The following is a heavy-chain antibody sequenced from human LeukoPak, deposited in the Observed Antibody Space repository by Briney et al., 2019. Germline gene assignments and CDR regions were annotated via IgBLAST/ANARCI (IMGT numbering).Heavy chain of an antibody. CDR1: GYTFTSYG. V-gene: IGHV1-18*01. D-gene: IGHD2-15*01. CDR2: ISAYNGNT. CDR3: ARARGDIVPDCFDY. J-gene: IGHJ4*02. Sequence: ASVKVSCKASGYTFTSYGISWVRQAPGQGLEWMGWISAYNGNTNYAQKLQGRVTMTTDTSTNTAYMELRSLRSDDTAVYYCARARGDIVPDCFDYWGQGTLVTVSS.